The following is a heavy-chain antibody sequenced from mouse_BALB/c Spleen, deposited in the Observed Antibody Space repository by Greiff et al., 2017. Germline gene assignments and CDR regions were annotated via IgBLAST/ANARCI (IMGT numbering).Heavy chain of an antibody. Sequence: VQLQQSGPELVKPGASVEMSCKASGYTFTSYVMHWVKQKPGQGLEWIGYINPYNDGTKYNEKFKGKATLTSDKSSSTAYMELSSLTSEDSAVYYCARWLLIYAMDYWGQGTSVTVSS. CDR1: GYTFTSYV. J-gene: IGHJ4*01. D-gene: IGHD2-3*01. V-gene: IGHV1-14*01. CDR2: INPYNDGT. CDR3: ARWLLIYAMDY.